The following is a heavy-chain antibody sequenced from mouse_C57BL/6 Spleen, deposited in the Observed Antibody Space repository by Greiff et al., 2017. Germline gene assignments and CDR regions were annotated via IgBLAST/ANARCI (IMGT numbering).Heavy chain of an antibody. CDR1: GYTFTDYE. J-gene: IGHJ4*01. V-gene: IGHV1-15*01. CDR2: IDPEIGGT. CDR3: ANREEAKDY. Sequence: QVQLLQSGAELVRPGASVTLSCKASGYTFTDYEMHWVKQTPVHGLEWIGAIDPEIGGTDYNQKFKGKVILTADNSSSTAYMELRSLTSEDSAVYYCANREEAKDYRGQGTSVTVSS.